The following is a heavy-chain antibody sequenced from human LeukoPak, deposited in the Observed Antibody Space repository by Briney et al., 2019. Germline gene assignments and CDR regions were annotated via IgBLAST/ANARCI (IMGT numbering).Heavy chain of an antibody. CDR3: ARVSSTILAWAFDY. D-gene: IGHD2/OR15-2a*01. V-gene: IGHV1-2*02. CDR2: INPNSGGT. Sequence: ASVKVSCKASGYTFIGYYIHWVRQAPGQGLEWIGWINPNSGGTKSAQKFQGRVTMTRDTSISTAYMELSSLRSDDTAVYYCARVSSTILAWAFDYWGQGTLVIVSS. CDR1: GYTFIGYY. J-gene: IGHJ4*02.